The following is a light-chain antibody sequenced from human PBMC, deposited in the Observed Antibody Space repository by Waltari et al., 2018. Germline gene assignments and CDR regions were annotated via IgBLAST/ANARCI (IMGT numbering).Light chain of an antibody. V-gene: IGKV2-28*01. Sequence: DIVMTQSPLSLAVTPGEPASISCRSSQSVLNSNGYNYLDWFVQKPGQSPQLLIYSVFNRASGVPDRFTDSGSGTDFTLKISRVEAKDVGVYYCIQALRTPLTFGGGTKVEIK. CDR2: SVF. J-gene: IGKJ4*01. CDR3: IQALRTPLT. CDR1: QSVLNSNGYNY.